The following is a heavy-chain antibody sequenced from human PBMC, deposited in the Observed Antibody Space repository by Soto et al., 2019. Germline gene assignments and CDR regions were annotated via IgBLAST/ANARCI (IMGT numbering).Heavy chain of an antibody. CDR3: ARGPSFLAVADFNWFDP. J-gene: IGHJ5*02. CDR2: INPNSGGT. V-gene: IGHV1-2*04. CDR1: GYTFTGYY. Sequence: QVQLVQSGAEVKKPGASVKVSCKASGYTFTGYYMHWVRQAPGQGLAWMGWINPNSGGTNYAQKFQGWVTMTRDTSISTAYMELSRLRSDDTAVYYCARGPSFLAVADFNWFDPWGQGTLVTVSS. D-gene: IGHD6-19*01.